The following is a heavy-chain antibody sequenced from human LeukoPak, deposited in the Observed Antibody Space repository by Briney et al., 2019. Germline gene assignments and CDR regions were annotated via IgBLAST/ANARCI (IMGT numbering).Heavy chain of an antibody. Sequence: SETLSLTCTVSGGSISSYYWSWIRQPPGKGLEWIGYIYYSGSTNYNPSLKSRVTISVDTSKNQFSLKLSSVTAADTAVYYCARDFGRFGELLDYWGQGTLVTVSS. CDR2: IYYSGST. CDR3: ARDFGRFGELLDY. J-gene: IGHJ4*02. V-gene: IGHV4-59*01. CDR1: GGSISSYY. D-gene: IGHD3-10*01.